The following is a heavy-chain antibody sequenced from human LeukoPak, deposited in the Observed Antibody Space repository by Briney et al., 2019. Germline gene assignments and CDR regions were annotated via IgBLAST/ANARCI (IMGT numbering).Heavy chain of an antibody. Sequence: ASVKVSRKVSGYTLTELSMHWVRQAPGKGLEWMGGFDPGDGETIYAQKFQGRVTMTEDTSTDTAYMELSSLRSEDTAVYYCATKKFSGWLYFYYFDYWGQGTLVTVSS. CDR1: GYTLTELS. CDR2: FDPGDGET. D-gene: IGHD6-19*01. J-gene: IGHJ4*02. CDR3: ATKKFSGWLYFYYFDY. V-gene: IGHV1-24*01.